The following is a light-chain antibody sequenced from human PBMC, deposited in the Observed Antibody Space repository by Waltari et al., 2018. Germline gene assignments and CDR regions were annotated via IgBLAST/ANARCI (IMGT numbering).Light chain of an antibody. CDR2: EDY. V-gene: IGLV6-57*04. CDR3: QSYGSKIVV. CDR1: RGSIASNF. Sequence: NFMLTQPHSVSESPGKTVAISCTRSRGSIASNFVQWYQPRPGSAPTLVIYEDYERPSGVPDRFPGSIDRSSNSASLTISELKTEDEAEYYCQSYGSKIVVFGSATKLTVL. J-gene: IGLJ2*01.